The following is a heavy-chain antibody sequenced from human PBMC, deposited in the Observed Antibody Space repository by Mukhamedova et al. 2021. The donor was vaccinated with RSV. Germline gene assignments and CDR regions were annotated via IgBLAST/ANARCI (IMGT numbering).Heavy chain of an antibody. CDR2: ISYSGST. V-gene: IGHV4-39*01. CDR3: ASGPPIVGAFDI. J-gene: IGHJ3*02. CDR1: MGSSSYY. Sequence: MGSSSYYWGWIRQPPGKGLEWIGRISYSGSTYYNPSLKSRVTISVDTSKNQFSLKLSSVTAADTAVYYCASGPPIVGAFDIWGQGTM. D-gene: IGHD3-22*01.